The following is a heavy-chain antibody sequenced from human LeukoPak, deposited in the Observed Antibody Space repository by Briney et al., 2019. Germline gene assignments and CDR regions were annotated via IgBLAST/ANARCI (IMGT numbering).Heavy chain of an antibody. CDR1: GGSISSGGYY. CDR3: ARDNWNYGNYYYYMDV. CDR2: IYYSGST. D-gene: IGHD1-7*01. Sequence: SETLSLTCTVSGGSISSGGYYWSWIRQPPGKGLEWIGYIYYSGSTNYNPYLKSRVTISVDTSKNQFSLKLSSVTAADTAVYYCARDNWNYGNYYYYMDVWGKGTTVTVSS. J-gene: IGHJ6*03. V-gene: IGHV4-61*08.